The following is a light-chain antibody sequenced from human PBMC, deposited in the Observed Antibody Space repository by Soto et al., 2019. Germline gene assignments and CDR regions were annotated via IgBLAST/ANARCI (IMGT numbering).Light chain of an antibody. CDR3: SSYTSTSTLV. J-gene: IGLJ2*01. V-gene: IGLV2-14*01. CDR1: SGDVGSYNF. CDR2: DVS. Sequence: QSVLTQPASVSGSPGQSIAISCTGTSGDVGSYNFVSWYQQHPGKAPKLMIYDVSARPPGVSNRFSGSKSGNTASLTISGLQAEDEADYYYSSYTSTSTLVFGGGTKLTVL.